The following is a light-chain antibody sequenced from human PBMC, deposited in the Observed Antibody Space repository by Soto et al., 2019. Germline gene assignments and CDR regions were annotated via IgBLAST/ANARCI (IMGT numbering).Light chain of an antibody. CDR1: SSSIGAGYA. CDR2: DNI. Sequence: QSVLTQPPSVSGAPGQRVTISCTGNSSSIGAGYAVHWYQQLPGTAPKLLVYDNINRPSGVPDRFSGSRSGTSASLAITGLQAEDEADYYCQSYDSSLSGWVFGGGTKLTVL. CDR3: QSYDSSLSGWV. J-gene: IGLJ2*01. V-gene: IGLV1-40*01.